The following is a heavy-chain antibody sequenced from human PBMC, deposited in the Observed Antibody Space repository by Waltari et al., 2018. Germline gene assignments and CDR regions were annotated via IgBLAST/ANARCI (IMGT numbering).Heavy chain of an antibody. Sequence: EVQLVESGGGLIKTGGSLRLSCPDSEFTGSSNYRSWVRQAPGKGLEWVSVIYSGGSTNYADSVKGRFSISRDNAKNTLYLQMNSLRAEDTAVYYCARGGSSGWHNFDYWGQGTLVTVSS. V-gene: IGHV3-53*01. D-gene: IGHD6-19*01. CDR1: EFTGSSNY. CDR3: ARGGSSGWHNFDY. J-gene: IGHJ4*02. CDR2: IYSGGST.